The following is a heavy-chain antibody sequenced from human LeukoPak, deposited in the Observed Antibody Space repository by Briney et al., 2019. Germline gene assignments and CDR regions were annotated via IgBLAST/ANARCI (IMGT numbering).Heavy chain of an antibody. J-gene: IGHJ4*02. V-gene: IGHV3-33*08. CDR3: ARDHGDYPYGYDY. CDR2: IWYDGSNK. D-gene: IGHD4-17*01. CDR1: GFTFSSYW. Sequence: GGSLRLSCAASGFTFSSYWMHWVRQAPGKGLEWVAVIWYDGSNKYYADSVKGRFTISRDNSKNTLYLQMNSLRAEDTAVYYCARDHGDYPYGYDYWGQGTLVTVSS.